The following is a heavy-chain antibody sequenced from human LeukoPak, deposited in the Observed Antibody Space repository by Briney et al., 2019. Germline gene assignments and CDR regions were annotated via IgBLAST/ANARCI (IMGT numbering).Heavy chain of an antibody. CDR2: INPNSGGT. CDR3: ATYSSSNGREFQY. D-gene: IGHD2-2*01. V-gene: IGHV1-2*04. Sequence: ASVKVSCKASGYTFTGYYMHWARQAPGQGLEWMGWINPNSGGTNYAQKFQGWVTMTRDTSISTAYMELSSLRAEDTAVYYCATYSSSNGREFQYWGQGTLVTVSS. CDR1: GYTFTGYY. J-gene: IGHJ1*01.